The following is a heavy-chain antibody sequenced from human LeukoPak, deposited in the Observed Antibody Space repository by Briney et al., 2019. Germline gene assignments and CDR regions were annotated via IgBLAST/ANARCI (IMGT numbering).Heavy chain of an antibody. V-gene: IGHV3-33*01. D-gene: IGHD2-2*01. CDR1: GFTFSSYG. CDR2: IWYDGSNK. J-gene: IGHJ4*02. Sequence: GGSLRLSCAASGFTFSSYGMHWVRQAPGKGLEWVAVIWYDGSNKYYADSVKGRFTISRDNSKNTLYLQINSLRAEDTAVYYCARAGPRFPVPAAMQVIFDYWGQGTLVTVSS. CDR3: ARAGPRFPVPAAMQVIFDY.